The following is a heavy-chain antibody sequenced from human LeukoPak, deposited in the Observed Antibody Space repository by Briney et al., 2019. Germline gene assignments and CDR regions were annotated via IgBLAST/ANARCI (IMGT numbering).Heavy chain of an antibody. CDR3: ARVGGSGSYYFDY. CDR2: INPNSGGT. CDR1: GYTFTGYY. D-gene: IGHD3-10*01. J-gene: IGHJ4*02. V-gene: IGHV1-2*02. Sequence: ASVKVSCKASGYTFTGYYMHWVRQAPGQGLEWMGWINPNSGGTNYAQKLQGRVTMTTDTSTSTAYMELRSLRSDDTAVYYCARVGGSGSYYFDYWGQGTLVTVSS.